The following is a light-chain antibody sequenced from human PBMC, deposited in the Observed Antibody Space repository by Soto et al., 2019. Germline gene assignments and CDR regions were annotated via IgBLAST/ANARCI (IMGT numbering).Light chain of an antibody. V-gene: IGKV1-12*01. J-gene: IGKJ4*01. CDR2: AAS. CDR3: QQTKSFPLT. CDR1: QDISNY. Sequence: DIQMTHSPSSVSASVGGGVTITCRASQDISNYLAWYQQIPGKAPKLLISAASTLQSGVPSRFSGSGSGTDFTLTVSGLQPEDSATYYCQQTKSFPLTFGGGTKV.